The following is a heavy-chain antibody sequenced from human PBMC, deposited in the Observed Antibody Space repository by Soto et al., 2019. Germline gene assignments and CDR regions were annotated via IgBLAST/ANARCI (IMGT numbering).Heavy chain of an antibody. Sequence: GESLKISCKGSGYSFTSYWIAWVRQMPGKGLEWMGIIYPGDSDARYSPSFQGRVTMSDYKSVSTAYLQWSSLKASDTAMYYCARPRSGSYRLDYYGMDVWGQGTTVTVSS. V-gene: IGHV5-51*01. J-gene: IGHJ6*02. D-gene: IGHD3-10*01. CDR2: IYPGDSDA. CDR1: GYSFTSYW. CDR3: ARPRSGSYRLDYYGMDV.